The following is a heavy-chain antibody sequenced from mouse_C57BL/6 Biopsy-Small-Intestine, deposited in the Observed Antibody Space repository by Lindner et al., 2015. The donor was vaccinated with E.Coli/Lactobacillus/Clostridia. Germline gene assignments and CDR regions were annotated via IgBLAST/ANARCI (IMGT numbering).Heavy chain of an antibody. CDR2: ISSGSSTI. CDR3: ARKRLGLAWFAY. D-gene: IGHD4-1*01. Sequence: VQLQESGGGLVKPGGSLKLSCAASGFTFSDYGMHWVRQAPEKGLEWVAYISSGSSTIYYADTVKGRFTISRDNAKNTLFLQMTGLRSEDTAMYYCARKRLGLAWFAYWGQGTLVTVSA. CDR1: GFTFSDYG. J-gene: IGHJ3*01. V-gene: IGHV5-17*01.